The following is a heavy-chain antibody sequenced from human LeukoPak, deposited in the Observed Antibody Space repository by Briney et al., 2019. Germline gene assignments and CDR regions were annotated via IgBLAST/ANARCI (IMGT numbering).Heavy chain of an antibody. CDR3: AKSRGFYYYYAFDV. J-gene: IGHJ6*02. Sequence: GGSLRLSCAASGFTFSDYYMSWIRQAPGKGLEWVSGVSASGGSTNYADSVKGRFTISRDLSKNTLALQMNSLRADDTAIYYCAKSRGFYYYYAFDVWGHGTTVTVSS. V-gene: IGHV3-23*01. CDR1: GFTFSDYY. CDR2: VSASGGST.